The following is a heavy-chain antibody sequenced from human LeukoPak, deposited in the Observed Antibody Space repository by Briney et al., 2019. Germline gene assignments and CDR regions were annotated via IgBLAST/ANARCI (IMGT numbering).Heavy chain of an antibody. D-gene: IGHD3-22*01. CDR1: GFTFSSYW. CDR2: INSDGSST. CDR3: ARGRYYDSSGYLDY. J-gene: IGHJ4*02. Sequence: GGSLRLSCAASGFTFSSYWMHWVRQAPGKGLVGVSRINSDGSSTNYADSVKGRFTISRDNAKNTLYLQMNSLRAEDTAVYYCARGRYYDSSGYLDYWGQGTLVTVSS. V-gene: IGHV3-74*01.